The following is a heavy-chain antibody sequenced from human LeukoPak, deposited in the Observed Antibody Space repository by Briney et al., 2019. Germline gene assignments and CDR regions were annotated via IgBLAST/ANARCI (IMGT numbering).Heavy chain of an antibody. CDR3: ARGTLYSGWSYYLDY. Sequence: SETLSLTCAVYGGSFSGYYWSWIRQPPGKGLEWIGEINHSGSTNYNPSLKSRVTISVDTSKNQFSLKLSSVTAADTAVYYCARGTLYSGWSYYLDYWGQGTLVTVSS. J-gene: IGHJ4*02. CDR2: INHSGST. D-gene: IGHD6-19*01. CDR1: GGSFSGYY. V-gene: IGHV4-34*01.